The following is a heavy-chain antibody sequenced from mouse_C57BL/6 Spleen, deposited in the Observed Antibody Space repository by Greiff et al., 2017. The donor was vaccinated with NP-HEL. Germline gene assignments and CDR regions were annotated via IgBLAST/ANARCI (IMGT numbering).Heavy chain of an antibody. CDR2: IYPRSGNT. Sequence: VQLQQSGAELARPGASVKLSCKASGYTFTSYGISWVKQRTGQGLEWIGEIYPRSGNTYYNEKFKGKATLTADKSSSTAYMQLSSLTYEDSAVYYCAITAQANYFDYWGQGTTLTVSS. J-gene: IGHJ2*01. CDR1: GYTFTSYG. CDR3: AITAQANYFDY. D-gene: IGHD3-2*02. V-gene: IGHV1-81*01.